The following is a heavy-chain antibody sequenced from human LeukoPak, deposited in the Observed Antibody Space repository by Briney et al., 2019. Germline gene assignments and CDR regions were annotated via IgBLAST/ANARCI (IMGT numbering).Heavy chain of an antibody. Sequence: SETLSLTCAVYGGSFSGYYWSWIRQPPGKGLEWIGEINHRGSTNYNPSLKSRVTISVDTSKNQFSLKLSSVTAADTAVYYCARLRFYYYYYMDVWGKGTTVTISS. V-gene: IGHV4-34*01. CDR2: INHRGST. J-gene: IGHJ6*03. CDR3: ARLRFYYYYYMDV. CDR1: GGSFSGYY.